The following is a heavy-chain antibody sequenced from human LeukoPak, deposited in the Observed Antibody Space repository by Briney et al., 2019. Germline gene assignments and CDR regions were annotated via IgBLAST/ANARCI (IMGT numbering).Heavy chain of an antibody. D-gene: IGHD3-3*01. CDR2: MNPNSGNT. CDR1: GYTFTSYD. J-gene: IGHJ6*02. CDR3: ARVGLTYYDFWSGYSLTAYYYYYGMDV. V-gene: IGHV1-8*01. Sequence: ASVKVSCKASGYTFTSYDINWVRQATGQGLEWMGWMNPNSGNTGYAQKFQGRVTMTRSTSISTAYMELSSLRSEDTAVYYCARVGLTYYDFWSGYSLTAYYYYYGMDVWGQGTTVTVSS.